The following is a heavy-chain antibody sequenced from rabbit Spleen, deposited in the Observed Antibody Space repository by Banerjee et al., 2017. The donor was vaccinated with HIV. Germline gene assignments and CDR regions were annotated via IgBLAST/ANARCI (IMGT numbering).Heavy chain of an antibody. D-gene: IGHD1-1*01. CDR2: IFAGSTGTT. CDR3: ARDDHGSGFVFSL. J-gene: IGHJ6*01. Sequence: QSLEESGGDLVEPGASLTLTCTASGFSFSTVYWIYWVRQAPGKGLEWIGTIFAGSTGTTDYASWAKGRFTISKTSSTTVTLRMTSLTAADTATYFCARDDHGSGFVFSLWGQGTLVTVS. V-gene: IGHV1S40*01. CDR1: GFSFSTVYW.